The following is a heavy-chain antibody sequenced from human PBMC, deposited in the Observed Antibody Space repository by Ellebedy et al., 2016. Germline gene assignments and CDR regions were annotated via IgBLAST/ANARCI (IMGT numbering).Heavy chain of an antibody. CDR2: ISSSSSYI. Sequence: GESLKISCAASGFTFSSYSMNWVRQAPGKGLEWVSSISSSSSYIYYADSVKGRFTISRDNAKNSLYLQMNSLRAEDTAVYYCVYDFWSGYYFNADVWGKGTTVTVSS. J-gene: IGHJ6*04. V-gene: IGHV3-21*01. D-gene: IGHD3-3*01. CDR3: VYDFWSGYYFNADV. CDR1: GFTFSSYS.